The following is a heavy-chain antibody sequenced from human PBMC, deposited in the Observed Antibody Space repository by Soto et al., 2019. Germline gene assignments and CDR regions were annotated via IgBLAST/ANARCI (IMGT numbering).Heavy chain of an antibody. Sequence: AVGSLRLSCAAAGCNFDDYAMHWVRQAPGKGLEWVSGISWNSGSIGYADSVKGRFTISRDNAKNSLYLQMNSLRAEDTALYYCAKDEYDYIWGRWGQGTLVTAPQ. V-gene: IGHV3-9*01. CDR2: ISWNSGSI. CDR1: GCNFDDYA. J-gene: IGHJ4*02. D-gene: IGHD3-16*01. CDR3: AKDEYDYIWGR.